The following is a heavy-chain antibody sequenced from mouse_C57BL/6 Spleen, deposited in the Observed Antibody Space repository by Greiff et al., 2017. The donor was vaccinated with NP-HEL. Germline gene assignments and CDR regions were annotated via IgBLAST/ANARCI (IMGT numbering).Heavy chain of an antibody. CDR3: AREGLRHYFDY. Sequence: EVQLVESGGGLVKPGGSLKLSCAASGFTFSSYAMSWVRQTPEKRLEWVATISDGGSYTYYPDNVKGRFTISRDNAKNNLYLQMSHLKSEDTAMYYCAREGLRHYFDYWGQGTTLTVSS. D-gene: IGHD3-1*01. J-gene: IGHJ2*01. CDR1: GFTFSSYA. V-gene: IGHV5-4*01. CDR2: ISDGGSYT.